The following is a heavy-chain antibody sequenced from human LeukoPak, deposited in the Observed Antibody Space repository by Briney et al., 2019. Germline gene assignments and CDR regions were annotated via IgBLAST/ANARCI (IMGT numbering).Heavy chain of an antibody. CDR3: AKDERGYYDSSGFFGAIDY. CDR1: GFTFNRYA. V-gene: IGHV3-30*02. CDR2: IWYGGSNK. Sequence: GGSLRLSCAASGFTFNRYAMHWVRQAPGKGLEWVAFIWYGGSNKYYADSVNGRFTVSRDNSKNTLYLQMNSLRAEDTAVYYCAKDERGYYDSSGFFGAIDYWGQGSLVSVSS. J-gene: IGHJ4*02. D-gene: IGHD3-22*01.